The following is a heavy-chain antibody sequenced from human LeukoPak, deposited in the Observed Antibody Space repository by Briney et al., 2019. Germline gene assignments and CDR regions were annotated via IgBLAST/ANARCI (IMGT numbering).Heavy chain of an antibody. J-gene: IGHJ3*02. CDR2: IYYSGST. V-gene: IGHV4-30-4*01. D-gene: IGHD3-22*01. CDR1: GGSISSDDYY. CDR3: ARDRVGGYYDSSGYYGAFDM. Sequence: PSETLSLTCTVSGGSISSDDYYWTWIRQPPGKGLEWNGYIYYSGSTYYNPSLKSRVTISVDTSKHQFSLKLSSVTAADTAVYYCARDRVGGYYDSSGYYGAFDMWGQGTMVSVSS.